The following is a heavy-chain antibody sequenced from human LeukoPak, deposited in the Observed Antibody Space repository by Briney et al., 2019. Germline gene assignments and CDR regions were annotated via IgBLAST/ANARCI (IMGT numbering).Heavy chain of an antibody. CDR1: GYAIRTGYY. D-gene: IGHD3-16*01. V-gene: IGHV4-38-2*01. CDR2: IYHAGST. Sequence: SETPSLTCAVSGYAIRTGYYWGWLRQPPGKELEWIGSIYHAGSTYYTPSLKSRVTISVDTSKNHFSLSLNSVTVADTAVYYCARYRYGGPADYWGPGTLITVSS. CDR3: ARYRYGGPADY. J-gene: IGHJ4*02.